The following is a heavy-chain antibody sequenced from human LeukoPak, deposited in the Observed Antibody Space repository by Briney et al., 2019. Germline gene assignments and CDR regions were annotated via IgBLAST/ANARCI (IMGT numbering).Heavy chain of an antibody. CDR3: ARDHRGFYYGSGSYYYLDV. Sequence: ASVKVSCKASGGSYTNYAITWVRQAPGQGLEWVGGILPAFGTSHYAQRFQGRVTITADESTGTTYMELSSLRSEDTAVYYCARDHRGFYYGSGSYYYLDVWGKGTTVTVSS. V-gene: IGHV1-69*13. CDR2: ILPAFGTS. CDR1: GGSYTNYA. J-gene: IGHJ6*03. D-gene: IGHD3-10*01.